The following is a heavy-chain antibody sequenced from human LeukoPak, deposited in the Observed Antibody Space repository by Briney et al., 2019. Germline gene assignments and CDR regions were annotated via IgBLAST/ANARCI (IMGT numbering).Heavy chain of an antibody. V-gene: IGHV4-61*05. CDR3: ARGSIAATPLS. CDR1: GGSISSSSYY. D-gene: IGHD6-13*01. Sequence: SETLSLTCTVSGGSISSSSYYWGWIRQPPGKGLEWIGYIYYSGSTNYNPSLKSRVTISVDTSKNQFSLKLSSVTAADTAVYYCARGSIAATPLSWGQGTLVTVSS. CDR2: IYYSGST. J-gene: IGHJ4*02.